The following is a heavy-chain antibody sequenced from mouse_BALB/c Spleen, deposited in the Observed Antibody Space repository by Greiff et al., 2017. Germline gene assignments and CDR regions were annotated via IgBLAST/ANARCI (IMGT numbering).Heavy chain of an antibody. J-gene: IGHJ2*01. V-gene: IGHV1-4*02. CDR2: INPSSGYT. Sequence: QVQLKESAAELARPGASVKMSCKASGYTFTSYTMHWVKQRPGQGLEWIGYINPSSGYTEYNQKFKDKTTLTADKSSSTAYMQLSSLTSEDSAVYYCARGIYGNYPHYFDYWGQGTTLTVSS. D-gene: IGHD2-1*01. CDR3: ARGIYGNYPHYFDY. CDR1: GYTFTSYT.